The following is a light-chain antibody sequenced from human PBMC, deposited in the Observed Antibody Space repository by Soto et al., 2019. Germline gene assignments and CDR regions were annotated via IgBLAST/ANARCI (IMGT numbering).Light chain of an antibody. CDR1: QSVSSSY. CDR2: GAS. J-gene: IGKJ5*01. Sequence: EIELKQSPGTLTLSPGERATLSCRASQSVSSSYLAWYQQKPGQAPRLLIYGASSRATGIPDRLSGSGSGTDFTLTISGLEPEDFAVYYCQLYGSSPITFGHGTRLDNK. CDR3: QLYGSSPIT. V-gene: IGKV3-20*01.